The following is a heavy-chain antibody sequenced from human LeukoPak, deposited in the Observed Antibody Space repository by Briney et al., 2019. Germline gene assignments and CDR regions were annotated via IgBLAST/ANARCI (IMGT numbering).Heavy chain of an antibody. CDR1: GGSISSYY. D-gene: IGHD2-21*01. J-gene: IGHJ4*02. CDR3: ARHTGPDYYFDY. V-gene: IGHV4-59*08. Sequence: SETLSLTCTVSGGSISSYYWSWIRQPPGKGLEWIGYIYYSGSTNYNPSLKSRVTISVDTSKNQFSLKLSSVTAADTAVYYCARHTGPDYYFDYWGQGTLVTVSS. CDR2: IYYSGST.